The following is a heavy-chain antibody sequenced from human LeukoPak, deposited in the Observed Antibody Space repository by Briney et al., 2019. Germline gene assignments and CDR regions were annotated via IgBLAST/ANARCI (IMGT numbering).Heavy chain of an antibody. CDR2: IKQDEIEK. J-gene: IGHJ4*02. V-gene: IGHV3-7*01. Sequence: GGSLRLSCAASGFTFSSYWMSWVRQAPGKGLEWVANIKQDEIEKYFADSVKGRFTLSRDNAKNSLYLQMNSLRAEDTAVYYCARGYCSGSSCYSGFYFDYWGQGALVTVSS. CDR3: ARGYCSGSSCYSGFYFDY. D-gene: IGHD2-15*01. CDR1: GFTFSSYW.